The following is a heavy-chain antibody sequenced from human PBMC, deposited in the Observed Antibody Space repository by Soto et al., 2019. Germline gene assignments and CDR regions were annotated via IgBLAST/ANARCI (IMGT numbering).Heavy chain of an antibody. J-gene: IGHJ4*02. D-gene: IGHD3-16*02. CDR1: GFTFNTYA. V-gene: IGHV3-23*01. Sequence: GGSLRLACAASGFTFNTYAMSWVRQAPGKGLEWVSGVSGSGDRTHYADSVKGRFTISRDNSKNTLSLQMNSLRAEDTAVYYCAISFTYEYVWGSYRYYFDYRGQGTVDTVSS. CDR3: AISFTYEYVWGSYRYYFDY. CDR2: VSGSGDRT.